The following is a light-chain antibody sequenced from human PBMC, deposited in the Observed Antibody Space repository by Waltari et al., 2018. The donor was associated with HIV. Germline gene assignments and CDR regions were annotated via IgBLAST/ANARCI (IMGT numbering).Light chain of an antibody. CDR1: SSNIGSNY. CDR3: AAWDDSLSGWV. V-gene: IGLV1-47*01. Sequence: QSVLTQPPSASGTPGQRVTISCSGSSSNIGSNYVYWYQQLPGTAPKLLIYRNNQRPSGCPDRFSGSKSGTSASLAISGLRSEDEADYYCAAWDDSLSGWVFGGGTKLTVL. CDR2: RNN. J-gene: IGLJ3*02.